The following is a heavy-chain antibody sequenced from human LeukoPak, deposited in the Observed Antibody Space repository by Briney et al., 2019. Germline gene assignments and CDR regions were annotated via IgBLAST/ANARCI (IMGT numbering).Heavy chain of an antibody. CDR3: ANYYDSSGPNYYYGMDV. V-gene: IGHV1-69*13. D-gene: IGHD3-22*01. CDR1: GGTFSSYA. CDR2: IIPIFGTA. J-gene: IGHJ6*02. Sequence: SVKVSRKASGGTFSSYAISWVRQAPGQGLEWMGGIIPIFGTANYAQKFQGRVTITADESTSTAYMELSSLRSEDTAVYYCANYYDSSGPNYYYGMDVWGQGTTVTVSS.